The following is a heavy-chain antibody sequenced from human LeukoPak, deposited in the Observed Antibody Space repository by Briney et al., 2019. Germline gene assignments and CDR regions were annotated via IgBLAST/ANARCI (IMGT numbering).Heavy chain of an antibody. D-gene: IGHD6-13*01. Sequence: PSETLSLTCAVYGGSFSGYYWSWIRQPPGKGLEWIGEINHSGSTNYNPSLKSRVTISVDTSKNQFSLKLSSVTAADTAVYYCARGVANSSSWYFDYWGQGTLVTVSS. J-gene: IGHJ4*02. CDR3: ARGVANSSSWYFDY. CDR2: INHSGST. V-gene: IGHV4-34*01. CDR1: GGSFSGYY.